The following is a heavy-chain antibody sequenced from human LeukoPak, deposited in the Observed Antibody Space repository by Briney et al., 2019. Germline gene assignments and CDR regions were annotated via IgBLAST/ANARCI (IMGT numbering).Heavy chain of an antibody. Sequence: SETLSLTCTVSGGSISGYYWTWIRQPPGKGLEWIGYIYYSGSAYYNPSLKSRVAMSVDTSKNQFSLKLSSVSTADTAVYYCARAGGYSGYASNWGQGTLVTVSS. CDR1: GGSISGYY. CDR3: ARAGGYSGYASN. CDR2: IYYSGSA. V-gene: IGHV4-59*01. D-gene: IGHD5-12*01. J-gene: IGHJ4*02.